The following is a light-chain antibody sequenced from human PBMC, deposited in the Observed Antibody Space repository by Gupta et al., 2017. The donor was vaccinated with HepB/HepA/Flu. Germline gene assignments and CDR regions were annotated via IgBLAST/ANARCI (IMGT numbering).Light chain of an antibody. Sequence: SELTQPPSVSVSPGQKATMTCSGDILPRKYAYWYHQRPGQAPLLVIYEDRKRPSGIPERFSASSSGTVATLTISGAQVEDEGDYYCYSTDNTGHPLFGGGTKLSVL. CDR3: YSTDNTGHPL. CDR1: ILPRKY. CDR2: EDR. V-gene: IGLV3-10*01. J-gene: IGLJ2*01.